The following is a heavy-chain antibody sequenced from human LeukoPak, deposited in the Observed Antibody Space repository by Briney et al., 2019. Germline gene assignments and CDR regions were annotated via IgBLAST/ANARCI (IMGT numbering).Heavy chain of an antibody. V-gene: IGHV3-21*01. CDR2: ISSSSSYI. D-gene: IGHD4-23*01. Sequence: KSGGSLRLSCAASGFTFSSYSMNWVRQAPGKGLEWVSSISSSSSYIYYADSVKGRFTISGDNAKNSLYLQMNSLRAEDTAVYYCARRTDYGGNSGAFDIWGQGTMVTVSS. CDR1: GFTFSSYS. CDR3: ARRTDYGGNSGAFDI. J-gene: IGHJ3*02.